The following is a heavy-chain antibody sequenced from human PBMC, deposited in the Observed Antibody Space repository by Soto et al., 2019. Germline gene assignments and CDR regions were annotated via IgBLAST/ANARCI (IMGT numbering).Heavy chain of an antibody. CDR3: MRDAGYVSGSSVNHYLEC. D-gene: IGHD3-10*01. J-gene: IGHJ4*01. V-gene: IGHV3-7*01. CDR2: IKRDASEK. Sequence: EVQLVESGGDLVQPGGSLRLSCAASGFAFGNYWMSWVRQAPGKGREWLATIKRDASEKKYVDPVKGRFTMSRDNAKNSLYRQSDSLRDEDTAVFYCMRDAGYVSGSSVNHYLECWGHVTLVTVS. CDR1: GFAFGNYW.